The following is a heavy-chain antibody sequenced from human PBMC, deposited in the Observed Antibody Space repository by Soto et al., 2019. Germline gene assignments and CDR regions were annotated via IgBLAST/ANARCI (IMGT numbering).Heavy chain of an antibody. CDR1: GFTFSSYA. J-gene: IGHJ5*02. Sequence: PGGSLRLSCAASGFTFSSYAVSWVRQAPGKGLEWVSAISGSGGSTYYADSVKGRFTNSRDNSKNTLYLQMNSLRAEDTAVYYCAKEPDRQVSMVRAVPGPWGQGTLVTVSS. CDR3: AKEPDRQVSMVRAVPGP. V-gene: IGHV3-23*01. CDR2: ISGSGGST. D-gene: IGHD3-10*01.